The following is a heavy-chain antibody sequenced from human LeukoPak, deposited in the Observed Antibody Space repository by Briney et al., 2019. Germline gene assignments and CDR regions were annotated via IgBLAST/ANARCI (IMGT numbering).Heavy chain of an antibody. CDR1: GYTFTGYY. CDR2: INPNSGGT. V-gene: IGHV1-2*02. D-gene: IGHD2-15*01. Sequence: ASVKVSCRASGYTFTGYYMHWVRQAPGQGLEWMGWINPNSGGTNYAQKFQGRVTMTRDTSISTAYMELSRLRSDDKAVYYCARDQTYCSGGSCYSSIDAYWGQGTLVTVSS. CDR3: ARDQTYCSGGSCYSSIDAY. J-gene: IGHJ4*02.